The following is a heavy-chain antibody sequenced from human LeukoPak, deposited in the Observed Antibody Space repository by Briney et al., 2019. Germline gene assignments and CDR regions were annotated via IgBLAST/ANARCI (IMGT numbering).Heavy chain of an antibody. CDR1: GFTVSSNY. J-gene: IGHJ4*02. CDR3: ARGDAYYFDY. V-gene: IGHV3-53*01. Sequence: GGSLRLSCAASGFTVSSNYMSWVRQAPGEGMEWVSVIYSGGSTYYADSVKGRFTISRDNSKNTLYLQMNSLRAEDTAVYYCARGDAYYFDYWGQGTLVTVSS. CDR2: IYSGGST.